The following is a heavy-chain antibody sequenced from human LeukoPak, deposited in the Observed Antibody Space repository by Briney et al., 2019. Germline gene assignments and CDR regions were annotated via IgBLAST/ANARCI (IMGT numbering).Heavy chain of an antibody. J-gene: IGHJ2*01. CDR2: IWYDGSNK. CDR1: GFTFSSYG. Sequence: QAGGSLRLSCAASGFTFSSYGMHWVRQAPGKGLEWVAVIWYDGSNKYYADSVKGRFTISRDNSKNTLYLQMNSLRAEDTAVYYCARKSDSSWKRDWYFDLWGRGTLVTVSS. CDR3: ARKSDSSWKRDWYFDL. V-gene: IGHV3-33*01. D-gene: IGHD6-19*01.